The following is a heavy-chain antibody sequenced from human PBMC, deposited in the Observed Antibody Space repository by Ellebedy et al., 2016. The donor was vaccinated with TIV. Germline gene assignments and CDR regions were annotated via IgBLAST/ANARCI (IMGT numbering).Heavy chain of an antibody. CDR3: AKGGSIAVAGNANN. CDR1: GITFSSYA. D-gene: IGHD6-19*01. J-gene: IGHJ4*02. CDR2: VCGSGDRT. V-gene: IGHV3-23*01. Sequence: PGGSLRLSCAVSGITFSSYAMNWVRQAPGKGLEWVSAVCGSGDRTYYADSVKGRFTIYRDNSKNTLYLQMNSLRAEDTAVYYCAKGGSIAVAGNANNWGQGTLVTVSS.